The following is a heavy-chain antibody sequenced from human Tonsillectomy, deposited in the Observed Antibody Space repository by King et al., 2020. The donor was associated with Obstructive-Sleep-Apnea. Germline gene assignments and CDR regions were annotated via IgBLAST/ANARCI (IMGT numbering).Heavy chain of an antibody. CDR1: GGSISSSSYY. V-gene: IGHV4-39*07. Sequence: QLQESGPGLVKPSETLSLTCTVSGGSISSSSYYWGWIRQPPGKGLEWIGSIYYSGSTYYNPSLKSRVTISVDTSKNRFSLKLSSVTAADTAVYYCARDGSGGWFDPWGQGTLVTVSS. D-gene: IGHD3-10*01. CDR2: IYYSGST. J-gene: IGHJ5*02. CDR3: ARDGSGGWFDP.